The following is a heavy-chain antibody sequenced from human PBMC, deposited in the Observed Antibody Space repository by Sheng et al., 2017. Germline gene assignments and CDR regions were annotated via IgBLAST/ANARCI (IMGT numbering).Heavy chain of an antibody. J-gene: IGHJ3*02. Sequence: EVQLVESGGGLVKPGGSLRLSCAASGFTFSSYSMNWVRQAPGKGLEWVSSISSSSSYIYYADSVKGRFTISRDNAKNSLYLQMNSLRAEDTAVYYCARVGKYYDFWSGPQALDIWGQGTMVTVSS. D-gene: IGHD3-3*01. CDR1: GFTFSSYS. CDR3: ARVGKYYDFWSGPQALDI. CDR2: ISSSSSYI. V-gene: IGHV3-21*01.